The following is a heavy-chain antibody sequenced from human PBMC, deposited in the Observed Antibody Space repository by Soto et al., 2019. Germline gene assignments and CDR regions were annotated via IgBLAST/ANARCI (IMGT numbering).Heavy chain of an antibody. V-gene: IGHV4-4*02. CDR1: GDSISSSNW. CDR2: IYHSGST. Sequence: SEALSLTCAVSGDSISSSNWWSWVRQPPGKGLEWIGEIYHSGSTNYNPSLKSRVTISVDKSKNQFSLKLSSVTAADTAVYYCARAPFTIFGVVTIDYWGQGTLVTVSS. CDR3: ARAPFTIFGVVTIDY. J-gene: IGHJ4*02. D-gene: IGHD3-3*01.